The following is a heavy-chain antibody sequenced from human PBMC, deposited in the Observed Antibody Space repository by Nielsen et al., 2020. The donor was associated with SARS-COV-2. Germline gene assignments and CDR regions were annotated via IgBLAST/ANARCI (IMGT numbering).Heavy chain of an antibody. Sequence: ASVKVSCKASGYTFSHYVINWVRQAPGQGLEWMGWISAYNGNTKYAQKLQGRVTMTTDTSTSTAYMELRSLRSDDTTVYFCARDEASRGFPSSYYYGMDVWGQGTTVTVSS. CDR3: ARDEASRGFPSSYYYGMDV. CDR1: GYTFSHYV. V-gene: IGHV1-18*01. CDR2: ISAYNGNT. D-gene: IGHD3-22*01. J-gene: IGHJ6*02.